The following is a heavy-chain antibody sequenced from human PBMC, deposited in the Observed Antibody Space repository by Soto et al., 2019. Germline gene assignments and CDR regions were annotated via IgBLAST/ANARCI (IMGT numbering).Heavy chain of an antibody. CDR3: ARPATVAPPDAFQV. Sequence: QVHLQESGPRLVEPSETLSLTCTVSGDSIRNSGHYWGWVRQPPGKGLEWIGSVYYSGTSYRKPSLKPRLTMSVDTSNNQFPLKLTSVPAADTAIYYCARPATVAPPDAFQVWSQGTLVTVSS. V-gene: IGHV4-39*01. CDR2: VYYSGTS. D-gene: IGHD6-19*01. CDR1: GDSIRNSGHY. J-gene: IGHJ3*01.